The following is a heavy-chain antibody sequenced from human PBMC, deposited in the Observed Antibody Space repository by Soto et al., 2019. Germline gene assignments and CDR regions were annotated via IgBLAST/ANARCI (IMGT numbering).Heavy chain of an antibody. J-gene: IGHJ3*02. CDR3: ARRYQKSIAARPGAFDI. D-gene: IGHD6-6*01. CDR2: IIPIFGTA. CDR1: GGTFSSYA. V-gene: IGHV1-69*01. Sequence: QVQLVQSGAEVKKPGSSVKVSCKASGGTFSSYAISWVRQAPGQGLEWMGVIIPIFGTANYAQKFQGRATITADESTSTADMELSSLRSEDTAVYYCARRYQKSIAARPGAFDIWGQGTMVTVSS.